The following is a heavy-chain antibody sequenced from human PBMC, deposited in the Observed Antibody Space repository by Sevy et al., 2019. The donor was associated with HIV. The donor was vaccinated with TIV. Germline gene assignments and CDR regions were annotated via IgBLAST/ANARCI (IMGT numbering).Heavy chain of an antibody. J-gene: IGHJ4*02. Sequence: ASVKVSCKASGYNIKNYAINWVRQAPGQGLEWMGWINTNTGNPTYAQAFKGRSVFSLDTSVSTAYLKITSLEAEDTAIYFCASPFLYSNAPEADYWGQGTLVTVSS. CDR2: INTNTGNP. CDR3: ASPFLYSNAPEADY. D-gene: IGHD5-18*01. CDR1: GYNIKNYA. V-gene: IGHV7-4-1*02.